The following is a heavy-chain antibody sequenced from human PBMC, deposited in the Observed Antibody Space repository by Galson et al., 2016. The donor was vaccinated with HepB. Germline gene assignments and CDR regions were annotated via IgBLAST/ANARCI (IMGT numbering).Heavy chain of an antibody. CDR1: GFIFENYG. J-gene: IGHJ3*02. V-gene: IGHV3-33*08. Sequence: SLRLSCAASGFIFENYGMHWVRQTPDKGLEWLAIIWHDGSNEKYADSVRGRFTISRDNSKNTLFLEMNSLRAEDTAAYFCAREFAMVRGIIPAPLGIWGQGTLVSVSS. CDR2: IWHDGSNE. D-gene: IGHD3-10*01. CDR3: AREFAMVRGIIPAPLGI.